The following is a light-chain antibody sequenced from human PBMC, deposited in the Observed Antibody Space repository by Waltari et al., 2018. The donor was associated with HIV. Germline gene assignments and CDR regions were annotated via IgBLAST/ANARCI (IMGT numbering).Light chain of an antibody. J-gene: IGKJ4*01. CDR2: WVS. Sequence: IVMTQSPATLSVSPGERATLSCRASQSLSTNVAWYQQKPGQPPRLLIYWVSTSATGISARFSGSGSRTEFTLTISSVQSEDFAVYYCQQYLRWPLTFGGGTKVEV. CDR1: QSLSTN. V-gene: IGKV3-15*01. CDR3: QQYLRWPLT.